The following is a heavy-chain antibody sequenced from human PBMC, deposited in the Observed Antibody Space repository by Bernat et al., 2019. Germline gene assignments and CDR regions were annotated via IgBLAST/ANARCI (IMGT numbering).Heavy chain of an antibody. CDR2: ISYDETNK. CDR3: AKGGDYSSAGFDY. J-gene: IGHJ4*02. D-gene: IGHD6-25*01. CDR1: GFTFSSYA. V-gene: IGHV3-30-3*01. Sequence: VLVLESGGGVVQPGRSLRLSCAASGFTFSSYAMHWVRQAPGKGLEWVATISYDETNKYYADSVKGRFTISRDNSKNTLSLLMNSLTAEDTAVYYCAKGGDYSSAGFDYWGQGTLVTVSS.